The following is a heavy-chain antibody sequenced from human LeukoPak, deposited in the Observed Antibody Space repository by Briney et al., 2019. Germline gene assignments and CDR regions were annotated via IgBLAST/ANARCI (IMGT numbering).Heavy chain of an antibody. CDR2: VWYDGDNK. CDR3: GRSSTANSGPLYY. CDR1: GFIFNTYA. V-gene: IGHV3-33*01. D-gene: IGHD3-10*01. J-gene: IGHJ4*02. Sequence: PGGSLRLSCAASGFIFNTYAMHWVRQAPGKGLEWMAVVWYDGDNKYYADSVKGRFTISRDNSKNTLYLQMNSLRAEDTAVYHCGRSSTANSGPLYYWGQGTLVTVSS.